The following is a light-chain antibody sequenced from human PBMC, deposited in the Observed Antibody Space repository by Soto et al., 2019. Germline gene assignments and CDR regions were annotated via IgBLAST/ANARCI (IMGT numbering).Light chain of an antibody. J-gene: IGKJ5*01. CDR2: GAS. CDR1: QSVSSY. V-gene: IGKV3-20*01. CDR3: QQYNNWLSIT. Sequence: EIVLTQSPGTLSLSPGERATLSCRASQSVSSYLAWYQQKPGQAPRLLIYGASSRATGIPDRFSGSGSGTDFTLTISRLEPEDFAVYYCQQYNNWLSITFGQGTRLEIK.